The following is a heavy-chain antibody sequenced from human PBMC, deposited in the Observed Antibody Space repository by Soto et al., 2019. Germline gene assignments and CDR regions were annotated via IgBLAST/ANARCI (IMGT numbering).Heavy chain of an antibody. CDR3: ARQYYDFWSGYYNY. Sequence: GGSLRLSCASSGFTFSSYSMNWVRQAPGKGLEWVSSISSSSSYIYYADSVKGRFTISRDNAKNSLYLQMNSLRAEDTAVYYCARQYYDFWSGYYNYWGQGTLVTVSS. D-gene: IGHD3-3*01. J-gene: IGHJ4*02. V-gene: IGHV3-21*01. CDR1: GFTFSSYS. CDR2: ISSSSSYI.